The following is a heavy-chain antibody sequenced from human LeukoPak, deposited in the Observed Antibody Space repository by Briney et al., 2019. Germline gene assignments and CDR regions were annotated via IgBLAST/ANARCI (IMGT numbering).Heavy chain of an antibody. V-gene: IGHV3-43*01. CDR1: GFTFDDYT. D-gene: IGHD1-1*01. CDR3: AKDVEGAFAI. Sequence: PGGSLRLSCAASGFTFDDYTMHWVRQAPGKGLEWVSLISWDGGSTYYADSVKGQFTISRDNSKNSLYLQMNSLRTEDTALYYCAKDVEGAFAIWGQGTMVTVSS. CDR2: ISWDGGST. J-gene: IGHJ3*02.